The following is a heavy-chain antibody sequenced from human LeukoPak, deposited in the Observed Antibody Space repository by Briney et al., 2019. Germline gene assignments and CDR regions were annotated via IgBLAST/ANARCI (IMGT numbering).Heavy chain of an antibody. V-gene: IGHV3-23*01. CDR1: GFTFSSYA. Sequence: GGSLRLSCAASGFTFSSYAMSWVRQAPGKGLEWVSAISGSGGSTYYADSVKGRFTISRDNSKNTLYLQMNSLRAEDTAVYYCAKGGPNYDILTGYAHYYYYYYMDVWGKGTTVTVSS. J-gene: IGHJ6*03. D-gene: IGHD3-9*01. CDR2: ISGSGGST. CDR3: AKGGPNYDILTGYAHYYYYYYMDV.